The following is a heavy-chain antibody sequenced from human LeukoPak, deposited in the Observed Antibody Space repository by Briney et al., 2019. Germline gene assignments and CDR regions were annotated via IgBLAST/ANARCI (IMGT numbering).Heavy chain of an antibody. CDR2: ISGSGGST. V-gene: IGHV3-23*01. D-gene: IGHD2-2*01. Sequence: GGSLRLSCSASGFTFSSYAMSWVRQAPGKGLEWVSAISGSGGSTYYADSVKGRFTISRDNSKNTLYLQMNSLRAEDTAVYYCAKDPGRYCSGTTCPYYFDFWGQGTLATVSS. CDR1: GFTFSSYA. J-gene: IGHJ4*02. CDR3: AKDPGRYCSGTTCPYYFDF.